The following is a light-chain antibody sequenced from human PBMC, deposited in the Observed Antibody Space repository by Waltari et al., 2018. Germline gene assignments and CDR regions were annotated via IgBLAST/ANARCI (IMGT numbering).Light chain of an antibody. CDR3: QSYDSSTLDWV. CDR2: EDN. J-gene: IGLJ3*02. Sequence: FLLTQPHSVSESPGKTVIISCTRSSGSIASDYVQWYQQRPGSSPTIVIYEDNERPSGVPDRFYGSIDSSSNSASLTITGLQTEDEADYHCQSYDSSTLDWVFGGGTKLTVL. CDR1: SGSIASDY. V-gene: IGLV6-57*01.